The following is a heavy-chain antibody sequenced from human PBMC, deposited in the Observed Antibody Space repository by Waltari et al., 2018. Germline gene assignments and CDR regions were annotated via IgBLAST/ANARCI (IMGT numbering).Heavy chain of an antibody. V-gene: IGHV3-48*04. D-gene: IGHD1-26*01. Sequence: EVQLVESGGGLVQPGGSLRLSCVASGFTFSSYSMNWVRPAPGKGLGWVSYISSSSTINYSDSVKGRFTISRDSPKNSLYLQMNSLRAEDAAVYYCARGMVGAAYFDCWGQGALVSVSS. CDR1: GFTFSSYS. J-gene: IGHJ4*02. CDR2: ISSSSTI. CDR3: ARGMVGAAYFDC.